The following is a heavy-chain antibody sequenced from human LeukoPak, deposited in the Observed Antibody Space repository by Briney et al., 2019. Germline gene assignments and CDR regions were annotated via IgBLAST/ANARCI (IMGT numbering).Heavy chain of an antibody. V-gene: IGHV3-23*01. Sequence: PGGSLRLSCAASGFTFSNYAMSWVRQAPAGGLEWVSSLRGDGETFYADSVKGRFTLSRDDSMNTVYLQLNNLRVEDTAVYYCAKASRVSNADAVLWGQGTLVTVSS. CDR2: LRGDGET. J-gene: IGHJ4*02. CDR3: AKASRVSNADAVL. D-gene: IGHD1-1*01. CDR1: GFTFSNYA.